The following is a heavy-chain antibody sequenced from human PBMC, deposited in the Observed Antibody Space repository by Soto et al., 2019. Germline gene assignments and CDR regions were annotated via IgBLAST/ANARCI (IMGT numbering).Heavy chain of an antibody. CDR3: ASSRITIFGVVTRPYNWFDP. D-gene: IGHD3-3*01. CDR2: INAGNGNT. CDR1: GYTFTSYA. J-gene: IGHJ5*02. Sequence: ASVKVSCKASGYTFTSYAMHWVRQAPGQRLEWMGWINAGNGNTKYSQKFQGRVTITRDTSASTAYMELSSLRSEDTAVYYCASSRITIFGVVTRPYNWFDPWGQGTLVTVSS. V-gene: IGHV1-3*01.